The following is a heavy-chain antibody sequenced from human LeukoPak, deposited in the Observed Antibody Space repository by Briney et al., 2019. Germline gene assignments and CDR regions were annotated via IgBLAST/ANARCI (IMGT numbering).Heavy chain of an antibody. J-gene: IGHJ4*02. CDR1: GFTFSTYT. D-gene: IGHD7-27*01. CDR2: IGNNGGGI. CDR3: AIDPNWGTHS. V-gene: IGHV3-23*01. Sequence: GSLRLSCAASGFTFSTYTMYWVRHPPGKRLEWVSIIGNNGGGIHYADSVKGRFTISRDNFKNALYLQMNSLRVEDTAVYYCAIDPNWGTHSWGQGVLVTVSS.